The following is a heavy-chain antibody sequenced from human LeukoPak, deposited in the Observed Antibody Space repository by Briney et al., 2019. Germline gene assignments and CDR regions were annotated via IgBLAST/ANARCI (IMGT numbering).Heavy chain of an antibody. CDR3: AREGYDYVWGSYRFSFDY. V-gene: IGHV1-3*01. CDR1: GYTFTSYA. J-gene: IGHJ4*02. D-gene: IGHD3-16*02. CDR2: INAGNGNT. Sequence: ASVKVSCKASGYTFTSYAMHWVRQAPGQKLEWMGWINAGNGNTKYSQKFQGRVTITRGTSASTAYMELSSLRSEDTAVYYCAREGYDYVWGSYRFSFDYWGQGTLVTVSS.